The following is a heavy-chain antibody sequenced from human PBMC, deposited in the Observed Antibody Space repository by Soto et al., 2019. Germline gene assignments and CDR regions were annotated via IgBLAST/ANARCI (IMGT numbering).Heavy chain of an antibody. Sequence: ASVKVSCEASGYTFTSYGISWVRQAPGQGLEWMGWISAYNGNTSYAQKLQGRVTMTTDTSTSTAYMELRSLRSDDTAVYYCARDRVGRSPNPYWYFDLWGRGTLVTVSS. CDR3: ARDRVGRSPNPYWYFDL. V-gene: IGHV1-18*01. J-gene: IGHJ2*01. D-gene: IGHD1-26*01. CDR2: ISAYNGNT. CDR1: GYTFTSYG.